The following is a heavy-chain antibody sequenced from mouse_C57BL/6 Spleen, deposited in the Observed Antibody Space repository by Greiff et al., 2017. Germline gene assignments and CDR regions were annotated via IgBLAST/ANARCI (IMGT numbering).Heavy chain of an antibody. V-gene: IGHV1-55*01. J-gene: IGHJ2*01. D-gene: IGHD1-1*01. CDR2: IYPGSGST. CDR1: GYTFTSYW. CDR3: ARGFDYYGSSYVRGY. Sequence: QVQLQQPGAELVKPGASVKMSCKASGYTFTSYWITWVKQRPGQGLEWIGDIYPGSGSTNYNEKFKSKATLTVDTSSSTAYMQLSSLTSEDSAVYYCARGFDYYGSSYVRGYWGQGTTLTVSS.